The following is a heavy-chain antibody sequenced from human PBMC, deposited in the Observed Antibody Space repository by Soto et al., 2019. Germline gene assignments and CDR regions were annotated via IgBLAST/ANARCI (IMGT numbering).Heavy chain of an antibody. V-gene: IGHV4-34*01. J-gene: IGHJ3*02. Sequence: QVQLQQWGAGLLKPSETLSLTCAVYGGSFSGYYWSWIRQPPGKGLEWIGDINHSGSTNYNPSLKSRVTISVDTSKNQFSLKLSSVTAADTAVYYCARDDFWSGYPRSLDAFDIWGQGTMVTVSS. D-gene: IGHD3-3*01. CDR3: ARDDFWSGYPRSLDAFDI. CDR1: GGSFSGYY. CDR2: INHSGST.